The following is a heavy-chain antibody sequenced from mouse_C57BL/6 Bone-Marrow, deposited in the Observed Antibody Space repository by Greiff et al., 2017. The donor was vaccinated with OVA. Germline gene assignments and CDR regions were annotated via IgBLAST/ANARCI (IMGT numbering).Heavy chain of an antibody. CDR3: ARDGPRLLWYLYWYFDV. Sequence: QVQLQQSGADLARPGASVKMSCKASGYTFTSYTMHWVKQRPGQGLEWIGYINPSSGYTKYNQKFKDKATLTADKSSSTAYMQLSSLTSEDSAVYYCARDGPRLLWYLYWYFDVWGTGTTVTVSS. CDR2: INPSSGYT. V-gene: IGHV1-4*01. CDR1: GYTFTSYT. D-gene: IGHD2-1*01. J-gene: IGHJ1*03.